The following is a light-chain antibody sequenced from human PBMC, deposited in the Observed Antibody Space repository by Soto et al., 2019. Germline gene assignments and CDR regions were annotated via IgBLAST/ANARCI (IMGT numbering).Light chain of an antibody. J-gene: IGLJ7*01. CDR3: QTWGTGSAIVV. CDR2: VNSGGSH. CDR1: SGHSNYA. Sequence: QAVVTQSPSASASLGASVKLTCTLSSGHSNYAIAWHQQQPEKGPRYLMKVNSGGSHIKGDGIPDRFSGSSSGAERYLFISCLQSEDEADYYCQTWGTGSAIVVFGGGTQLTVL. V-gene: IGLV4-69*01.